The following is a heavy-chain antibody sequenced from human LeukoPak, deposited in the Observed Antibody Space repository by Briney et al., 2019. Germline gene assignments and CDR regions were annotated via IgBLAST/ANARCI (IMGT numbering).Heavy chain of an antibody. J-gene: IGHJ3*02. Sequence: SDDSTFYADSVKGRFTISRDNSKNSLYLQMNSLRAEDTAVYYCARACSSTSCSYDAFDIWGQGTMVTVSS. V-gene: IGHV3-53*01. CDR2: SDDST. D-gene: IGHD2-2*01. CDR3: ARACSSTSCSYDAFDI.